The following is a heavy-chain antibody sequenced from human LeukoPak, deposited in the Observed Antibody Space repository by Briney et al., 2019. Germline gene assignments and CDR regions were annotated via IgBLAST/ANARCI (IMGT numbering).Heavy chain of an antibody. CDR3: ARERAAQYDY. D-gene: IGHD4-11*01. J-gene: IGHJ4*02. CDR2: ISSSSSYI. Sequence: GGSLRLSCAASGFTFSSYSMNWVRQAPGKGLEWVSSISSSSSYIYYADSVKGRFTMSRDNAKNSPYLQMSSLRAEDTAVYYCARERAAQYDYWGQGILVTVSS. V-gene: IGHV3-21*01. CDR1: GFTFSSYS.